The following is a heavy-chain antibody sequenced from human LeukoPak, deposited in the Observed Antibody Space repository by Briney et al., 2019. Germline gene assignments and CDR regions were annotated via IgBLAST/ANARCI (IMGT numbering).Heavy chain of an antibody. CDR1: GYTFVSYD. CDR3: ATAIRGGSYTGHYYYYGMDV. J-gene: IGHJ6*02. CDR2: MSPKSGNT. Sequence: ASVKVSCKASGYTFVSYDINWVRQATGQGPEWMGWMSPKSGNTGYAQKFQGRVTMTRDTSINTAYMELSGLISEDTAVYYCATAIRGGSYTGHYYYYGMDVWGQGTTVTVSS. D-gene: IGHD1-26*01. V-gene: IGHV1-8*01.